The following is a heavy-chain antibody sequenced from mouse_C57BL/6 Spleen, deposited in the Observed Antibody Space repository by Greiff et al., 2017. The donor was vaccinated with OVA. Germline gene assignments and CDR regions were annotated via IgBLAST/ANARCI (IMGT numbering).Heavy chain of an antibody. Sequence: QVQLQQPGAELVKPGASVKLSCKASGYTFTSYWMQWVKQRPGQGLEWIGEIDPSDSYTNYNQKFKGKATLTVDTSSSTAYMQLSSLTSEDSAVYYCARSRYGSSSYYYAMDYWGQGTSVTVSS. CDR1: GYTFTSYW. J-gene: IGHJ4*01. V-gene: IGHV1-50*01. D-gene: IGHD1-1*01. CDR3: ARSRYGSSSYYYAMDY. CDR2: IDPSDSYT.